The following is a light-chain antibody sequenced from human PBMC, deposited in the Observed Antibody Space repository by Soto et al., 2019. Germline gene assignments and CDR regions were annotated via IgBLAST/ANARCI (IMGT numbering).Light chain of an antibody. CDR1: QSISDT. V-gene: IGKV3-15*01. CDR2: GAS. CDR3: QQYNNWPWT. Sequence: ELGITQSPATLSVSPGGRATLSCRASQSISDTLAWYQQKPGQAPRLLIYGASTRAPGFPARFSGSGSGTDFTLTISSLQSEDFAVYYCQQYNNWPWTFGQLGKVDIK. J-gene: IGKJ1*01.